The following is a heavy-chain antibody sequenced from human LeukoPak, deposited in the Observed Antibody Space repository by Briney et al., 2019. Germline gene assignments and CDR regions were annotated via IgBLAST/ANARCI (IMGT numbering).Heavy chain of an antibody. CDR3: ARSDFGGAADY. V-gene: IGHV1-18*01. CDR2: ISGYNGNT. CDR1: GYTFTTYG. D-gene: IGHD4-23*01. Sequence: GASVKVSCKASGYTFTTYGISWVRQAPGQGLEWMGWISGYNGNTNYAQKLQGKVTMTTDTSTSTAFMELRSLRSDDTAIYYCARSDFGGAADYWGQGTLVTVS. J-gene: IGHJ4*02.